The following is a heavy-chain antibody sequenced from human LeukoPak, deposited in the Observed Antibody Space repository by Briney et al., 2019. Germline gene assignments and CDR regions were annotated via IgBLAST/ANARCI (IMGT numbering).Heavy chain of an antibody. D-gene: IGHD6-13*01. V-gene: IGHV3-23*01. Sequence: PGGSLRLSCAASGFTFSSYAMSCVRQAPGKGLEWVSAISGSGGSTYYADSVKGRFTISRDNSKNTLYLQMNSLRAEDTAVYYCAKASRSSWYVSYFDYWGQGTLVTVSS. J-gene: IGHJ4*02. CDR1: GFTFSSYA. CDR3: AKASRSSWYVSYFDY. CDR2: ISGSGGST.